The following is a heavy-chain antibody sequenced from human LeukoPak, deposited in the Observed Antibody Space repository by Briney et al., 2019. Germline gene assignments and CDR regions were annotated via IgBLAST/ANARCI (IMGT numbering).Heavy chain of an antibody. J-gene: IGHJ4*02. CDR3: ARVAGIAAAGTPDY. CDR1: GFTFDDYG. Sequence: GGSLRLSCAASGFTFDDYGMSWVRQAPGKGLEWVSGINWNGGSTGYADSVKGRFTISRDNANNSLYLQMNSLRAEDTALYYCARVAGIAAAGTPDYWGQGTLVTVSS. CDR2: INWNGGST. V-gene: IGHV3-20*04. D-gene: IGHD6-13*01.